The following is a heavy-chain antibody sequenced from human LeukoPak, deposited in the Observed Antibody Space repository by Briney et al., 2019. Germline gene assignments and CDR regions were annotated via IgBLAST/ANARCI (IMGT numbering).Heavy chain of an antibody. CDR1: GGTFSSYA. V-gene: IGHV1-69*04. D-gene: IGHD2-2*01. CDR2: IIPILGIA. Sequence: SVKVSCKASGGTFSSYAISRVRQAPGQGLEWMGRIIPILGIANYAQKFQGRVTITADKSTSTAYMELSSLRSEDTAVYYCARRYCSSTSCYSGDYYFGYWGQGTLVTVSS. J-gene: IGHJ4*02. CDR3: ARRYCSSTSCYSGDYYFGY.